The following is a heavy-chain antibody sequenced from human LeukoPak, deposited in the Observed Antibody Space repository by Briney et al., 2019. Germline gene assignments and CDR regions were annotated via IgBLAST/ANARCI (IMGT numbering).Heavy chain of an antibody. CDR2: IIPIFGTA. Sequence: SVNVSCKASGGTFSSYAISWVRQAPGQGLEWMGGIIPIFGTANYAQKLQGRVTITADKSTSTAYMELSSLRSEDTAVYYCARESSSYGDYVPYALDIWGQGTMVTVSS. D-gene: IGHD4-17*01. J-gene: IGHJ3*02. CDR1: GGTFSSYA. CDR3: ARESSSYGDYVPYALDI. V-gene: IGHV1-69*06.